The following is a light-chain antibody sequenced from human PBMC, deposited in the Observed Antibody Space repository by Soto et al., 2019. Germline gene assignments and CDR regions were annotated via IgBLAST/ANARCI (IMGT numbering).Light chain of an antibody. CDR2: STI. CDR1: TGAVTSGNY. CDR3: LLYSGGPWV. J-gene: IGLJ3*02. V-gene: IGLV7-43*01. Sequence: QAVVTQEPSLTVSPGGTVTLTCASSTGAVTSGNYPNWFQQKPGQAPRPLIYSTINKHSWTPAWFSGSLLGGKAALTLSGVQPEDEADYYCLLYSGGPWVFGGGTKLTVL.